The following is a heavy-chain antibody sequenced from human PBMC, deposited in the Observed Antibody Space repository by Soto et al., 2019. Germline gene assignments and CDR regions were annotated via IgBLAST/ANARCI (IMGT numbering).Heavy chain of an antibody. CDR2: IIPILGET. D-gene: IGHD3-16*01. J-gene: IGHJ6*02. CDR3: ARGLGGRMDD. Sequence: QVQLVHSGAAVKKPGSSVRVSCKASGTIFSSYTISWVRQAPGQGLEWMGRIIPILGETNSAQKFQGRVTLTADKSTNTAYMELNSLRLEDTALYYCARGLGGRMDDWGQGTTVTVSS. CDR1: GTIFSSYT. V-gene: IGHV1-69*08.